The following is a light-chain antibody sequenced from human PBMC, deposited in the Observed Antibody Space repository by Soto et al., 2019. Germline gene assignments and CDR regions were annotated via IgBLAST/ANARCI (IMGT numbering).Light chain of an antibody. CDR3: QSYDSSLVAWV. V-gene: IGLV1-40*01. CDR2: GNI. Sequence: QTVLTQPPSVSGAPGQRVTIPCTGNSSNLGTGYDVNWYQQLPQTAPKLLIYGNINRPSGVPDRFSGSKSGTSASLAITGIQAEDEADYFCQSYDSSLVAWVFGGGTKLTVL. CDR1: SSNLGTGYD. J-gene: IGLJ3*02.